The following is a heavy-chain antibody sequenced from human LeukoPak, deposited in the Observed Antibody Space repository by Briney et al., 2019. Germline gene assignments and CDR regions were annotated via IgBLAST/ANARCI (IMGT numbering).Heavy chain of an antibody. D-gene: IGHD1-14*01. J-gene: IGHJ4*02. CDR3: ARDEGSTYNQLDY. Sequence: ASVKVSCKASGYTFDNFYIHWVRQAPGQGPEWMGWINGNDGSTKYAQKFQGRITMTMVTAISTVYMDLSGLRPDDTATYYCARDEGSTYNQLDYWGQGTLVTVSS. CDR2: INGNDGST. V-gene: IGHV1-2*02. CDR1: GYTFDNFY.